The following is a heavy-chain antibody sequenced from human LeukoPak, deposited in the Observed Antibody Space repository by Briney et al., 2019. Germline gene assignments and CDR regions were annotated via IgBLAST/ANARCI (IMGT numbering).Heavy chain of an antibody. CDR2: IYYSGST. CDR3: ARALEWFETTDY. D-gene: IGHD3-3*01. Sequence: SETLSLTCTVSGGSISSGDYYWSWIRQPPRKGLEWIGYIYYSGSTYYNPSLKSRVTISVDTSKNQFSLKLSSVTAADTAVYYCARALEWFETTDYWGQGTLVAVSS. J-gene: IGHJ4*02. V-gene: IGHV4-30-4*08. CDR1: GGSISSGDYY.